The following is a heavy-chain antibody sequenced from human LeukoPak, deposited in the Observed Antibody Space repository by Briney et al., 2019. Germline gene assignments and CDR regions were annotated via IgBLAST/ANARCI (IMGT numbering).Heavy chain of an antibody. V-gene: IGHV1-18*01. Sequence: ASEKVSCKASGYTFTSYGISWVRQPPGQGLEWMGWISDYNGNTNYAQKLQGRVTMTTDTSTSTAYMQLRSLRSDETAVYCCAAEYSDNPLGYWGQGTLVTVSS. CDR3: AAEYSDNPLGY. CDR1: GYTFTSYG. CDR2: ISDYNGNT. D-gene: IGHD5-12*01. J-gene: IGHJ4*02.